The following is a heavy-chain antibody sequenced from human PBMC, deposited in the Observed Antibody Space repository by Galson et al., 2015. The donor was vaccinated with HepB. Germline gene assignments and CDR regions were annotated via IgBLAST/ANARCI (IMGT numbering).Heavy chain of an antibody. D-gene: IGHD6-19*01. Sequence: SLRLSCAASGFTFSSYAMSWVRQAPGKGLEWVSAISGSGGSTYYADSVKGRFIISRDNSKNTLYLQMNSLRAEDTAVYYCATPPGGVAGTFDYWGQGTLVTVSS. CDR3: ATPPGGVAGTFDY. J-gene: IGHJ4*02. V-gene: IGHV3-23*01. CDR2: ISGSGGST. CDR1: GFTFSSYA.